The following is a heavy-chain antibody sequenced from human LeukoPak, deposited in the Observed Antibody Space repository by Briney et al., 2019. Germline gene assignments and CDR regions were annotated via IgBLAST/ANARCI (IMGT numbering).Heavy chain of an antibody. Sequence: SETLSLTCTVSGGSISSYYWSWIRQPPGKGLEWIGYIYYSGSTNYNPSLKSRVTISVDTSKNQFSLKLSSVTAADTAVYYCARAGRLGEYYYDSSGQGVAFDIWGQGTMVTVSS. CDR2: IYYSGST. D-gene: IGHD3-22*01. CDR1: GGSISSYY. J-gene: IGHJ3*02. CDR3: ARAGRLGEYYYDSSGQGVAFDI. V-gene: IGHV4-59*08.